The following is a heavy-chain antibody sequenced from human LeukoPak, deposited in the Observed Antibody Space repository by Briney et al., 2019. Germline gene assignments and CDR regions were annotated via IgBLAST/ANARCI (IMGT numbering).Heavy chain of an antibody. CDR1: GFTFSDYY. CDR3: ARVRGDYDSSGYYLGY. Sequence: GSLRLSCAASGFTFSDYYMSWIRQAPGKGLEWVSYISSSGSTIYYADSVKGRFTISRDNAKNSLYLQMNSLRAEDTAVYYCARVRGDYDSSGYYLGYWGQGTLVTVSS. CDR2: ISSSGSTI. J-gene: IGHJ4*02. D-gene: IGHD3-22*01. V-gene: IGHV3-11*01.